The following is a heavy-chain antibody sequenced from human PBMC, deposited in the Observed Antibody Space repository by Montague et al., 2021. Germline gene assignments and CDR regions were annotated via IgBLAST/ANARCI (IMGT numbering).Heavy chain of an antibody. CDR1: GGSLSGYY. Sequence: SETLSLTCAVYGGSLSGYYWSWIRQPPGKGLEWIGEINHSGSTNYNPSLKSRVTISVDTSKNQFSPKLSSVTAADTAVYYCARRGGTMVRGVKGYMDVWGKGTTVTVSS. CDR2: INHSGST. CDR3: ARRGGTMVRGVKGYMDV. J-gene: IGHJ6*03. V-gene: IGHV4-34*01. D-gene: IGHD3-10*01.